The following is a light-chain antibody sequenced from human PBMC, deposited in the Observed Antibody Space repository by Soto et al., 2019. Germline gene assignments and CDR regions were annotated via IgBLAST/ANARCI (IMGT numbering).Light chain of an antibody. CDR2: EVS. J-gene: IGLJ3*02. CDR1: SSDVGGYSY. CDR3: SSYTSSSTRV. Sequence: QSALTQPASVSGSAGQSITSSCTGTSSDVGGYSYVSWYQQHPGKAPKLLIYEVSNRPSGVSNRFSGSKSGNTASLTISGLQAEDEADYYCSSYTSSSTRVFGGGTKLTVL. V-gene: IGLV2-14*01.